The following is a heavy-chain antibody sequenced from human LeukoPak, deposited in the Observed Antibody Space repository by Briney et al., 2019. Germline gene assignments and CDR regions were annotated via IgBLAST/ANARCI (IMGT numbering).Heavy chain of an antibody. Sequence: GGSLRLSCAASGFAFSSSWMCWVRQAPGKGLEWVANIKQDGSETHYVDSLKGRFTVSRDNAKNSVYLQMNNLRAEDTAVYYCARRAPGYCITTSCPDTYYYYYYMDVWGKGTTVTVSS. D-gene: IGHD2-2*01. CDR1: GFAFSSSW. V-gene: IGHV3-7*01. CDR3: ARRAPGYCITTSCPDTYYYYYYMDV. CDR2: IKQDGSET. J-gene: IGHJ6*03.